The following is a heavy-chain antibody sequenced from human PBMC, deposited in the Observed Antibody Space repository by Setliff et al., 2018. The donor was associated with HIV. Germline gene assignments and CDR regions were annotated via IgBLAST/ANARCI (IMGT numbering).Heavy chain of an antibody. CDR1: GGSISSSFYY. D-gene: IGHD2-21*01. Sequence: TLSLTCTVSGGSISSSFYYWGWIRQPPGKGLEWIGSIYYSERTYYNSGSTYYNPSLKSRVTISGDTSKNQFSLKLSSVPAADTAVYYCARLRVVGGHAGGSQQFVDPWGQGTLVTVSS. CDR2: IYYSERTYYNSGST. V-gene: IGHV4-39*01. J-gene: IGHJ5*02. CDR3: ARLRVVGGHAGGSQQFVDP.